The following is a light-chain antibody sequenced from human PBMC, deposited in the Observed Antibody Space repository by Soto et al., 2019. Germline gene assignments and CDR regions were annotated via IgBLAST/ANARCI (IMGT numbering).Light chain of an antibody. J-gene: IGLJ2*01. CDR3: RSYTSSNTLV. Sequence: QSALTQPASVSGSPGQSITISCTETSSDVGGYNFVSYYQQHPGKAPKLMIYDVTNRPSGVSNRFSGSKSGNTASLTISGHPAEDEADYYCRSYTSSNTLVFGGGTKVTVL. CDR1: SSDVGGYNF. CDR2: DVT. V-gene: IGLV2-14*01.